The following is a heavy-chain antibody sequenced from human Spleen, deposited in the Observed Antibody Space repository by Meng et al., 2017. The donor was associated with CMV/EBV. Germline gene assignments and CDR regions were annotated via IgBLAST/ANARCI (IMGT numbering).Heavy chain of an antibody. CDR2: ISYDGSNK. V-gene: IGHV3-30*04. CDR3: ARPYYDFWSDYRADWFDP. J-gene: IGHJ5*02. CDR1: GFTFSSYA. Sequence: LSLTFAASGFTFSSYAMHWVRQAPGKGLEWVAVISYDGSNKYYADSVKGRFTISRDNSKNTLYLQMNSLRAEDTAVYYCARPYYDFWSDYRADWFDPWGQGTLVTVSS. D-gene: IGHD3-3*01.